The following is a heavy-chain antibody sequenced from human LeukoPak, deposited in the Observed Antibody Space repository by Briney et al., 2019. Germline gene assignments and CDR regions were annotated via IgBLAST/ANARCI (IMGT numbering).Heavy chain of an antibody. Sequence: PSETLSLTCAVSGGSISSGGYSWSWIRQPPGKGLEWIGYIYHSGSTYYNPSLKSRVTISVDRSKNQFSLKLSSVTAADTAVYYCARRYQLLFPYDYWGQGTLVTVSS. D-gene: IGHD2-2*01. CDR1: GGSISSGGYS. V-gene: IGHV4-30-2*01. CDR3: ARRYQLLFPYDY. J-gene: IGHJ4*02. CDR2: IYHSGST.